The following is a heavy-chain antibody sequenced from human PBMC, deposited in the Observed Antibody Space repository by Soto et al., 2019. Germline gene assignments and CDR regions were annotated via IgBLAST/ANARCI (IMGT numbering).Heavy chain of an antibody. V-gene: IGHV4-34*01. CDR2: INHSGST. CDR1: GGSFSGYY. Sequence: TSETLSLTCAVYGGSFSGYYWSWIRQPPGKGLEWIGEINHSGSTNYNPSLKSRVTISVDTSKNQFSLKLSSVTAADTAVNYCARGDYDILTGYYRRYFDYWGQGTLVTVSS. J-gene: IGHJ4*02. CDR3: ARGDYDILTGYYRRYFDY. D-gene: IGHD3-9*01.